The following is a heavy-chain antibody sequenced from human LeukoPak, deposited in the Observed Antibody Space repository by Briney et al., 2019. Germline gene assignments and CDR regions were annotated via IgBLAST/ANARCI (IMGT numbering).Heavy chain of an antibody. V-gene: IGHV4-34*01. Sequence: SETLSLTCAVYGGSFSGYYWSWIRQPPGKGLEWIGEINHSGSTNYNPSLKSRVTISVDTSKNQFSLKLSSVTAADTAVYYCERQQVGATREISIDYGGQGTLATVSS. CDR1: GGSFSGYY. CDR3: ERQQVGATREISIDY. D-gene: IGHD1-26*01. CDR2: INHSGST. J-gene: IGHJ4*02.